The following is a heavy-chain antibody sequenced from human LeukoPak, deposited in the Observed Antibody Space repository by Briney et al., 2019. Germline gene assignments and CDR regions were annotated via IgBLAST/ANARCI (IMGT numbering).Heavy chain of an antibody. J-gene: IGHJ4*02. CDR3: AXXTGYTIEDYFDY. V-gene: IGHV4-59*01. CDR1: GGSISSYY. D-gene: IGHD3-9*01. Sequence: SETLSLTCTVSGGSISSYYWSWIRQPPGKGLEWIGYIYYSGSTNYNPSLKSRVTISVKTSKNQFSLKLRSVTAADTAVYYCAXXTGYTIEDYFDYWGQGTLVTVSS. CDR2: IYYSGST.